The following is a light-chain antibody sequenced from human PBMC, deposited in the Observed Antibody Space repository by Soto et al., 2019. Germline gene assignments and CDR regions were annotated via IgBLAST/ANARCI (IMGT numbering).Light chain of an antibody. CDR3: QQYKTSLLT. Sequence: DIQMTQSPSTLSASVGDIVTITCRASQSIDSWLAWYQQKPGKAPKLMMYDASSLESGVSSRFSGSGSGTECTLIISSLQPDDVATYYCQQYKTSLLTLGGGTKVDIK. CDR2: DAS. J-gene: IGKJ4*01. V-gene: IGKV1-5*01. CDR1: QSIDSW.